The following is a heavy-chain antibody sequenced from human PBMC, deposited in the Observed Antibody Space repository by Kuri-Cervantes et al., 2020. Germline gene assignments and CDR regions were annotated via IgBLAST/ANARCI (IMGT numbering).Heavy chain of an antibody. J-gene: IGHJ3*02. CDR3: ARVSDHKYDAFDM. CDR1: GGTFNNYA. V-gene: IGHV1-18*01. D-gene: IGHD2-21*01. CDR2: ISAYTGDT. Sequence: ASVKVSCKASGGTFNNYAISWIRQAPGQGLEWMGWISAYTGDTEYPQNFQGRVTVTIDTSTSTAYMELRGLRLDDTALYYCARVSDHKYDAFDMWGQGTMVTVSS.